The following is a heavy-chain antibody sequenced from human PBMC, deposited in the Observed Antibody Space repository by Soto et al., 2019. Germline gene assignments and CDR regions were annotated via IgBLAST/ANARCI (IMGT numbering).Heavy chain of an antibody. J-gene: IGHJ4*02. CDR3: VKDRLGGSGSYPVPYYFDY. D-gene: IGHD3-10*01. CDR1: GFTFSSYA. V-gene: IGHV3-64D*06. CDR2: ISSNGGST. Sequence: GGSLRLSCSASGFTFSSYAMHWVRQAPGKGLEYVSAISSNGGSTYYADSMKGRFTISRDNSKNTLYLQMSSLRAEDTAVYYCVKDRLGGSGSYPVPYYFDYWGQGTLVTVSS.